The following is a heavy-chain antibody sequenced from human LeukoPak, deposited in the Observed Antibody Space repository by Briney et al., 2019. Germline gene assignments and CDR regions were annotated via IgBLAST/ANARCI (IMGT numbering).Heavy chain of an antibody. V-gene: IGHV3-48*01. Sequence: PGGSLRLSCAASGLTFSSFSFNWVRQGPGKGLEWLSYISGSSNVIYYADSVKGRFTISRDNAKDSLYLQMNSLKAEDTAVYYCARGLYYMDVWGKGTTVTVSS. J-gene: IGHJ6*03. CDR2: ISGSSNVI. CDR1: GLTFSSFS. CDR3: ARGLYYMDV.